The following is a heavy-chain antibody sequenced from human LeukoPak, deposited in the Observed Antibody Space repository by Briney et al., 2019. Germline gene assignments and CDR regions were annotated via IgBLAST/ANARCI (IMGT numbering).Heavy chain of an antibody. CDR2: VFDSGGT. J-gene: IGHJ4*02. Sequence: SETLSLTCTVSGGSIRNYWWSWIRQPPGKGLEGIGYVFDSGGTNYNPSLKSRVTISVDTSKKQFSLKLSSVTAADTAVYYCARGYSSSWNYFDYWGQGTLVTVSS. D-gene: IGHD6-13*01. CDR1: GGSIRNYW. CDR3: ARGYSSSWNYFDY. V-gene: IGHV4-59*01.